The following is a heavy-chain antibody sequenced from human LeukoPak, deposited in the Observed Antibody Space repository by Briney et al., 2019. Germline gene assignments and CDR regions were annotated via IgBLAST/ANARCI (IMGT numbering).Heavy chain of an antibody. CDR1: GYSFTSYW. V-gene: IGHV5-51*01. Sequence: GESLKISCKGSGYSFTSYWIGWVRQMPGKGLEWMGIIYPGDSDTRYSPSFQGQVTISADKSISTAYLQRSSLKASDTAMYYCARRGVPTAMGGWFDPWGQGTLVTVSS. CDR3: ARRGVPTAMGGWFDP. CDR2: IYPGDSDT. J-gene: IGHJ5*02. D-gene: IGHD5-18*01.